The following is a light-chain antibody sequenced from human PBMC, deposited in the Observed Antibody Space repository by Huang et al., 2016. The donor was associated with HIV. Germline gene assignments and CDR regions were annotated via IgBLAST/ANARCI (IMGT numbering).Light chain of an antibody. Sequence: EIVMTQSPATLSVSPGARVILSCRASESLSSSVAWYQQKPGPAPRLLIHGAATCASGGPTRFRCSGCGTEFTLTISSRQSADFAVYYCQQYNNWPPLLTFGGGTKVEIK. CDR2: GAA. CDR3: QQYNNWPPLLT. J-gene: IGKJ4*01. V-gene: IGKV3-15*01. CDR1: ESLSSS.